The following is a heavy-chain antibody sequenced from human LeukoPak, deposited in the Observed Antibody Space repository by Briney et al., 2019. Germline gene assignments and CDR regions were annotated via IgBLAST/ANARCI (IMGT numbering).Heavy chain of an antibody. V-gene: IGHV4-34*01. CDR3: ARGKRVLRYFDWLSAFDY. J-gene: IGHJ4*02. CDR1: GGSFSGYY. CDR2: INDSGST. Sequence: PSETLSLTCAVYGGSFSGYYWSWIRQPPGKGLEWIGEINDSGSTNYNPSLNSRVTISVDTSKNQFSLKLSSVTAADTAVYYCARGKRVLRYFDWLSAFDYWGRGTLVTVSS. D-gene: IGHD3-9*01.